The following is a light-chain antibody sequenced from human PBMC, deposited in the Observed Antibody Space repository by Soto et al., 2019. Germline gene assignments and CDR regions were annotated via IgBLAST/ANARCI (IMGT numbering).Light chain of an antibody. CDR1: SSDVGSYNL. J-gene: IGLJ3*02. Sequence: QSALTQPASVSGSPGQSITISCTGTSSDVGSYNLVSWYQQHPGKAPKLMIYEGSKRPSGVSNRCSGSKSGNTASLTIYGLQAEDEADYYCCSYAGSSTWGFGGGTKLTVL. CDR3: CSYAGSSTWG. CDR2: EGS. V-gene: IGLV2-23*01.